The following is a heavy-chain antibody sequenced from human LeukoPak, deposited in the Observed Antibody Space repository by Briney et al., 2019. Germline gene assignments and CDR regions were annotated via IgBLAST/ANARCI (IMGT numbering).Heavy chain of an antibody. Sequence: GGSLRLPCAASGFIFDDYAMHWARHARGKALVGVSDKRWNCDSIGHGDSVRGRFTIPRDNAKTSLYLQMNSLRAEDTALYYCAKDMGGEVATINFDYWGQGTLVTVSS. CDR3: AKDMGGEVATINFDY. J-gene: IGHJ4*02. CDR2: KRWNCDSI. CDR1: GFIFDDYA. D-gene: IGHD5-12*01. V-gene: IGHV3-9*01.